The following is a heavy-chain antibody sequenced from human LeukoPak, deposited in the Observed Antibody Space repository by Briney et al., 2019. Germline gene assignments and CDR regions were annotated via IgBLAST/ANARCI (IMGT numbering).Heavy chain of an antibody. CDR1: GFTFSSYT. CDR3: ARGGTNDYYDSSAYYV. J-gene: IGHJ4*02. Sequence: GGSLRLSCAASGFTFSSYTMHWVRQAPGKGLEWVSSITGLTNYRYYADSLRGRFTISRDNAKNSLYLQVNSLRAEDTAVYYCARGGTNDYYDSSAYYVWGQGTLVTVSS. D-gene: IGHD3-22*01. CDR2: ITGLTNYR. V-gene: IGHV3-21*01.